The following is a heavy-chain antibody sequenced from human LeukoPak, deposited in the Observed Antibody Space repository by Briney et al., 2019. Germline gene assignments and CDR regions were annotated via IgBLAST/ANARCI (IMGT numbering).Heavy chain of an antibody. V-gene: IGHV3-23*01. CDR2: ISASAGGT. Sequence: GGSLRLSCAASGFTFSSYAMSWVRQAPGKGLECVSAISASAGGTYHADSVKGRFTISRGNSKNTLSLQMNSLRVEDTAVYYCVKDPDPRYCSSTSCSPIWGQGTMVTVSS. J-gene: IGHJ3*02. D-gene: IGHD2-2*01. CDR1: GFTFSSYA. CDR3: VKDPDPRYCSSTSCSPI.